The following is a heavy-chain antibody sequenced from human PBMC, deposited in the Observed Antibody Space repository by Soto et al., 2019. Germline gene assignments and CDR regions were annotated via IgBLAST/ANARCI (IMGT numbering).Heavy chain of an antibody. CDR3: ARHEISQYRSITMVRGVITHNWFDP. J-gene: IGHJ5*02. CDR1: TESFSHYY. V-gene: IGHV4-34*01. Sequence: SETLSLTCAVMTESFSHYYWIWIRQPPGKGLEWIGEIDHSGSTNYSPSLKSRVTISVDTSKNQFSLKLNSVTAADTAVYYCARHEISQYRSITMVRGVITHNWFDPWGQGTLVTVSS. D-gene: IGHD3-10*01. CDR2: IDHSGST.